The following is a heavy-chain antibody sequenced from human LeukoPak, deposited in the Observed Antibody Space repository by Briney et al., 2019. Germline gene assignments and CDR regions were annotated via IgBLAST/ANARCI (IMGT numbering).Heavy chain of an antibody. Sequence: SETLSLTCTVSGGSINSSNYYWGWIRQPPGKGLEWIGSIYYSGSTYYNPSLKSRVAISVDTSKNQFSLKLSSVTAADTAVYYCARQVRRYYDSSGYPQPADWGQGTLVTVSS. V-gene: IGHV4-39*01. D-gene: IGHD3-22*01. CDR2: IYYSGST. J-gene: IGHJ4*02. CDR1: GGSINSSNYY. CDR3: ARQVRRYYDSSGYPQPAD.